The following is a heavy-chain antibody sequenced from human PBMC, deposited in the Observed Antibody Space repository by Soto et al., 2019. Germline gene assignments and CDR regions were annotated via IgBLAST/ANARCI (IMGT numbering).Heavy chain of an antibody. Sequence: PLETMSLTCTVSGGSSRSGDDYCSWIRQPPGKGLEWIRYIYYSGSTYYNPSLKSRVTISVDTSKNQFSLKLSSVTAADTAVYYCARSTTKYGMDVWGQGTTVTGSS. CDR3: ARSTTKYGMDV. J-gene: IGHJ6*02. CDR1: GGSSRSGDDY. V-gene: IGHV4-30-4*01. CDR2: IYYSGST. D-gene: IGHD1-1*01.